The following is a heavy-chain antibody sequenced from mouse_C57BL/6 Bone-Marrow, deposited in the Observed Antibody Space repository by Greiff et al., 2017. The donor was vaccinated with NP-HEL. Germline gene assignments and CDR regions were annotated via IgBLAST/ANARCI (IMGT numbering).Heavy chain of an antibody. CDR3: ARDSSGYVWFAY. D-gene: IGHD3-2*02. J-gene: IGHJ3*01. CDR2: ISYDGSN. V-gene: IGHV3-6*01. CDR1: GYSITSGYY. Sequence: EVHLVESGPGLVKPSQSLSLTCSVTGYSITSGYYWNWIRQFPGNKLEWMGYISYDGSNNYNPSLKNRISITRDTSKNQFFLKLNSVTTEDTATYYCARDSSGYVWFAYWGQGTLVTVSA.